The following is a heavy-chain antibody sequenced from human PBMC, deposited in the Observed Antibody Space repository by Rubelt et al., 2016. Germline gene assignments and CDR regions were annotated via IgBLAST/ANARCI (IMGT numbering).Heavy chain of an antibody. Sequence: EVQLVESGGGSVQPGGSLRLSCAASGFTVSSNYMSWVRQAPGKGLEWVSVIYSGGSTYYADSVKGRFNISRDNYKNTLYLQMNSLRAEDTAVYYCARNWGFDYWGQGTLVTVSS. CDR1: GFTVSSNY. CDR2: IYSGGST. D-gene: IGHD7-27*01. J-gene: IGHJ4*02. CDR3: ARNWGFDY. V-gene: IGHV3-66*01.